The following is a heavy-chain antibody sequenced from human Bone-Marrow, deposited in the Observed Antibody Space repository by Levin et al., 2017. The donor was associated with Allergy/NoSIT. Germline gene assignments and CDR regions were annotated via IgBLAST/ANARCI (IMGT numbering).Heavy chain of an antibody. J-gene: IGHJ6*02. CDR3: ARDYCSSSSCSLYYYGMDV. D-gene: IGHD2-2*01. CDR1: GFTFSSYS. Sequence: SCEASGFTFSSYSMNWVRQAPGKGLQWVASISSSTSYIYYADSVKGRFTISRDNAKNSLHLQMNSLRAEDTAVYYCARDYCSSSSCSLYYYGMDVWGQGTTVTVSS. V-gene: IGHV3-21*01. CDR2: ISSSTSYI.